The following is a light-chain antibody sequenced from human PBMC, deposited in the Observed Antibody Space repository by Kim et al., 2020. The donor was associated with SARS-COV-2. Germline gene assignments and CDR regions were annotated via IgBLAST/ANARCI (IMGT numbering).Light chain of an antibody. CDR3: QQYGTPPYT. V-gene: IGKV3-20*01. CDR1: QSLSASS. J-gene: IGKJ2*01. CDR2: GAS. Sequence: VLTQSPGTLSLSPGEGATLSCKASQSLSASSLACYQQRPGQSPRLLIYGASTSAPGIPDRISGSGSGTDFTLTISRLEPDDFAVYFCQQYGTPPYTFGQGTNLEIK.